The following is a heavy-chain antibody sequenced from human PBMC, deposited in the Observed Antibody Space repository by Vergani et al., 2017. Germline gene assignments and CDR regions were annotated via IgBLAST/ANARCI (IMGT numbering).Heavy chain of an antibody. CDR1: GFTFDTYT. V-gene: IGHV3-23*01. CDR3: TTEWGLYYLHGEYFQY. CDR2: ISSSGGDI. J-gene: IGHJ1*01. Sequence: EVQLLESGGGLVQPGGSRRLSCAGAGFTFDTYTMAYVRQAPGKGLEWVATISSSGGDIFYAASVKGRFTISRDNSKNTLFLQMNSLKDEDTAVYYCTTEWGLYYLHGEYFQYWGRGTLVSVSS. D-gene: IGHD3-10*01.